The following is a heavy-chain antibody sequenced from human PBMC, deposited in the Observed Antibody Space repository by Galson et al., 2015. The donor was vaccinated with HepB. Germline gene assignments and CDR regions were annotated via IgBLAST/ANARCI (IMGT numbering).Heavy chain of an antibody. D-gene: IGHD3-3*01. CDR2: IWYDGSNK. J-gene: IGHJ4*02. Sequence: SLRLSCAASGFTFSSYGMHWVRQAPGKGLEWVAVIWYDGSNKYYADSVKGRFTISRDNSKNTLYLQMNSLRAEDTAVYYCARDYDFWSGYAYWGQGTLVTVSS. CDR1: GFTFSSYG. CDR3: ARDYDFWSGYAY. V-gene: IGHV3-33*01.